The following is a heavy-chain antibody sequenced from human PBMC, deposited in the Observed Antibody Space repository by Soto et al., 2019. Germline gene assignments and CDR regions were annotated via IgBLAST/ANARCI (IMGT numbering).Heavy chain of an antibody. J-gene: IGHJ4*02. V-gene: IGHV3-11*01. D-gene: IGHD6-6*01. Sequence: QVQLVESGGGLVKPGGSLRLSCAASGFTFIDYYMSWIRQAPGKGLEWVSYISNSGRTLYYADSMKGRFTISRDNAKKSLDLQINSLRSEYTAVYYCARDLVAVSGGVYSRSSGGYFVDFWGQGTLVSVSS. CDR3: ARDLVAVSGGVYSRSSGGYFVDF. CDR1: GFTFIDYY. CDR2: ISNSGRTL.